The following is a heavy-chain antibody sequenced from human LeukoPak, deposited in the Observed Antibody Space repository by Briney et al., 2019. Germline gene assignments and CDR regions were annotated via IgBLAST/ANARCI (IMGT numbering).Heavy chain of an antibody. V-gene: IGHV3-33*08. CDR1: GFTVSSNY. CDR3: ARGGH. CDR2: IWYDGSNK. Sequence: PGGSLRLSCAASGFTVSSNYMSWVRQAPGKGLEWVAVIWYDGSNKYYADSVKGRFTISRDNSKNTLYLQMNSLRAEDTAVYYCARGGHWGQGTLVTVSS. J-gene: IGHJ4*02.